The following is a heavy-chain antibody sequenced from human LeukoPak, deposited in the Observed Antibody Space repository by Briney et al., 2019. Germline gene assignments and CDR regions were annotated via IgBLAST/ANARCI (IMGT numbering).Heavy chain of an antibody. CDR1: GFTFSSYS. CDR2: ISSSSSYI. V-gene: IGHV3-21*01. Sequence: GGSLRLSCAASGFTFSSYSMNWVRQAPGKGLEWVSSISSSSSYIYSADSVKGRFTISRDDAKNSLYLQMNSLRAEDTAVYCCARDWSSVDYWGQGTLVTVSS. D-gene: IGHD2-2*01. CDR3: ARDWSSVDY. J-gene: IGHJ4*02.